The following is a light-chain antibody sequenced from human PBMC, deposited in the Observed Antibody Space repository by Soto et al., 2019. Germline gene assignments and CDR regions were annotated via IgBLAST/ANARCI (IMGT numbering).Light chain of an antibody. CDR3: QQYNNWKA. Sequence: EIVMTQSPATLSVSPGERATLSCRASQSVSSNLAWYQQKPGQAPRLLIYGASTRATGIPARFSGSGSGTEFTLTISSLQSEDFAVYYCQQYNNWKALGPGPTVHTK. CDR2: GAS. J-gene: IGKJ3*01. CDR1: QSVSSN. V-gene: IGKV3-15*01.